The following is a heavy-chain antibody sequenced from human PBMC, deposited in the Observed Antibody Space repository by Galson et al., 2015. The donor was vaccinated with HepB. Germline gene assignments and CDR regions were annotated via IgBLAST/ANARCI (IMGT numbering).Heavy chain of an antibody. D-gene: IGHD3-10*01. CDR1: GFSFSTDW. CDR3: ARGSGTSSGLYWDL. J-gene: IGHJ3*01. Sequence: SLRLSCAASGFSFSTDWMTWVRQAPGRGLEWLANINQDEGHKFYGDSVRGRITVSRDNAKRSLFLLLNPLRDEDTAVYYCARGSGTSSGLYWDLWGQGTMVTVSS. V-gene: IGHV3-7*01. CDR2: INQDEGHK.